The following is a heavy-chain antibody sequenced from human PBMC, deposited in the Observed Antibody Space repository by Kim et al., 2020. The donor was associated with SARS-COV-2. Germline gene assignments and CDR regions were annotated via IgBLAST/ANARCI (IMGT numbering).Heavy chain of an antibody. D-gene: IGHD3-22*01. CDR1: GFTFSSYA. Sequence: GGSLRLSCAASGFTFSSYAMHWVRQAPGKGLEWVAVISYDGINKYYADSVKGRFTISRDNSKNTLYLQMNSLRAEDTAVYYCARDTDDYDSSGFDYWRQGTLVTVSS. CDR2: ISYDGINK. J-gene: IGHJ4*02. V-gene: IGHV3-30-3*01. CDR3: ARDTDDYDSSGFDY.